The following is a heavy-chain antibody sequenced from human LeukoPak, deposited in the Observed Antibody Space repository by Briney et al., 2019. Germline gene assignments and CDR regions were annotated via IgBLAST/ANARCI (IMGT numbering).Heavy chain of an antibody. CDR3: ARLRYQLRYFDL. Sequence: GGSLRLSCAASGFTFSTYAMYWVRQAPGKGLEWVAVISYDGTNKYYADSVKGRFTLSRDNSNNTLSLQMDSLRAEDTAVYYCARLRYQLRYFDLWGRGTLVTVSS. CDR2: ISYDGTNK. D-gene: IGHD2-2*01. V-gene: IGHV3-30-3*01. J-gene: IGHJ2*01. CDR1: GFTFSTYA.